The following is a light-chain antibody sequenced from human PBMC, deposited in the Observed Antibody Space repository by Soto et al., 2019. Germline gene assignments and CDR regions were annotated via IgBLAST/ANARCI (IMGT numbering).Light chain of an antibody. CDR2: AAS. CDR3: QQYGSSSTWT. Sequence: EIVLTQSPGTLSLSPGERATLSCRASLSVSSAYLAWYQHKPGQPPTLLIYAASSRVTGIPDRFSGSGSGTDFTLTISRLEPEDFAVYYCQQYGSSSTWTFGQGTKVEIK. CDR1: LSVSSAY. J-gene: IGKJ1*01. V-gene: IGKV3-20*01.